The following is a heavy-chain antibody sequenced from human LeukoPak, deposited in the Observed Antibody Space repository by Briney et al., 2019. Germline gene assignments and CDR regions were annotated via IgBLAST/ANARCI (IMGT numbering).Heavy chain of an antibody. CDR1: GYTFTRYG. D-gene: IGHD6-13*01. V-gene: IGHV1-18*01. CDR2: ISAYNGNT. J-gene: IGHJ4*02. CDR3: ARDIKLRAAAGPRITPGTY. Sequence: ASVTVSRKASGYTFTRYGISWVRQAPGQGLEWMGWISAYNGNTNYGQKLQGRVTMTTDTSTSTAYMELRSLRSDDTAVYYCARDIKLRAAAGPRITPGTYWGQGTLVTVSS.